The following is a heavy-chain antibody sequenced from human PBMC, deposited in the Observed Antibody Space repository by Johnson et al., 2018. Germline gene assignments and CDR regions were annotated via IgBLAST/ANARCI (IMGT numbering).Heavy chain of an antibody. J-gene: IGHJ4*02. V-gene: IGHV1-2*02. CDR3: ARDQAEVTDTSYLDS. CDR1: GYTFTGYY. CDR2: INPNSGAT. Sequence: QVQLVQSGAEVKKPGASVKVSCKASGYTFTGYYMHWVRQAPGQRLEWMGWINPNSGATNYAQTFQGRVTMTRDTSISTADMELSRLGSDETAVYSCARDQAEVTDTSYLDSWGQGTLVTVSS. D-gene: IGHD2-21*02.